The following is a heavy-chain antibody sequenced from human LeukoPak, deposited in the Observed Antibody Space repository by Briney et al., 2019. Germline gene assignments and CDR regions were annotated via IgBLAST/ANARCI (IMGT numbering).Heavy chain of an antibody. J-gene: IGHJ5*02. Sequence: GSLRLSCAASGFTVSSNYMSWVRQAPGKGLEWVSVIYSGGSTYYADSVKGRFTISRDNSKNTLYLQMNSLRAEDTAVYYCARVIVVVPAAIGAAGGYWFDPWGQGTLVTVSS. D-gene: IGHD2-2*02. V-gene: IGHV3-66*01. CDR2: IYSGGST. CDR3: ARVIVVVPAAIGAAGGYWFDP. CDR1: GFTVSSNY.